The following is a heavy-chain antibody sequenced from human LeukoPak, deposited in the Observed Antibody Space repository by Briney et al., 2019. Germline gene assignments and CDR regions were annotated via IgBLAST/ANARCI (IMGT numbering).Heavy chain of an antibody. J-gene: IGHJ4*02. CDR3: ARDRGYGSSPVFDY. Sequence: PGGSLRLSCAASGFTFSSYSMNWVRQAPGKGLEWVSCISSTITIYYADSVKGRFTISRDNAKNSLYLQMNSLRAEDTAVYYCARDRGYGSSPVFDYWGQGTLVTVSS. D-gene: IGHD6-13*01. CDR1: GFTFSSYS. CDR2: ISSTITI. V-gene: IGHV3-48*04.